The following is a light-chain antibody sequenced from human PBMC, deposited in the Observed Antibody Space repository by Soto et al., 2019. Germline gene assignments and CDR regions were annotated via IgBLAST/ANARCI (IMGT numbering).Light chain of an antibody. CDR3: QQYGSSAPT. V-gene: IGKV3-20*01. Sequence: EIGMTQSPATLAVSGGERATLSCRASQSVSSTLAWYQQKPGQAPRLLIYGASSRATGTPDRFSGSGSGTDFTLTIHSLEPEDFALYYCQQYGSSAPTFGQGTKVDIK. J-gene: IGKJ1*01. CDR1: QSVSST. CDR2: GAS.